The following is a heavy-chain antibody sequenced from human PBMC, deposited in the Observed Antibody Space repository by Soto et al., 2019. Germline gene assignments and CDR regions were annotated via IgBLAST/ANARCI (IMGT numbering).Heavy chain of an antibody. V-gene: IGHV4-38-2*01. CDR2: ISHSGTT. D-gene: IGHD2-21*02. CDR3: ARASGGNSGWGHWSDP. Sequence: SETLSLTCAVSGYSISSGYYLGWIRQPPGRGLEWIGSISHSGTTYYNPSLRSRVTISIDTSNNQFSLKLSSVTAADTAVYYCARASGGNSGWGHWSDPWGQGTLVTVSS. J-gene: IGHJ5*02. CDR1: GYSISSGYY.